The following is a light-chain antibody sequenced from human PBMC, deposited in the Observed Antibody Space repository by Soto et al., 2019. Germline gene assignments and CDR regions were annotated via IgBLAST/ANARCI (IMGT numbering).Light chain of an antibody. V-gene: IGKV1-39*01. CDR2: AAS. CDR3: QQSYSTPQIT. CDR1: QDIGTF. J-gene: IGKJ3*01. Sequence: DFQMTQSPSSLSASVGDRVTISCRASQDIGTFLNWYQQKPGKPPNLLIYAASNLLSGVSSRFSGRGSGTDFTLTIRSLQPEDFASDYCQQSYSTPQITFGPGTKVDMK.